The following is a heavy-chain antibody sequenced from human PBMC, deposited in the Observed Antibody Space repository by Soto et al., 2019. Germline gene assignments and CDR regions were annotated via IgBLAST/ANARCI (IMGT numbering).Heavy chain of an antibody. V-gene: IGHV1-69*01. Sequence: QVQLVQSGAEVKKPGSSVKVSCKASGGTFSSYAISWVRQAPGQGLEWMGGITPIFGTANYAQKFQGRVTITADESTNTAHMELRSLRSEDTAVYYCARDYGHDCSGGRCYFYFWGQGTLVTVSS. CDR2: ITPIFGTA. CDR3: ARDYGHDCSGGRCYFYF. CDR1: GGTFSSYA. J-gene: IGHJ4*02. D-gene: IGHD2-15*01.